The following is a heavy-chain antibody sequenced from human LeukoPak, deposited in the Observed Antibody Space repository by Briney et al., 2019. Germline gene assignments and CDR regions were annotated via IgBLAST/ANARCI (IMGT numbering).Heavy chain of an antibody. CDR1: GGSISKYY. V-gene: IGHV4-59*01. CDR3: ASGFTAMAFDY. CDR2: IYYSGST. Sequence: KTSETLSLTCTVSGGSISKYYWSWIRQPPGKGREWIGYIYYSGSTNYNPSLKSRVTISVDTSKKQFSLKLSSVTAADTAVYYCASGFTAMAFDYWGQGTLVTVSS. J-gene: IGHJ4*02. D-gene: IGHD5-18*01.